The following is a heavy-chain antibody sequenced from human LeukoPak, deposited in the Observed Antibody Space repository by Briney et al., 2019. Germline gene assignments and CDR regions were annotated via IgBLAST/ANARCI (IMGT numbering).Heavy chain of an antibody. CDR2: ISYDGSNK. J-gene: IGHJ6*02. CDR3: ARDRPSLGYCSGGSCYSPAGMDV. V-gene: IGHV3-30-3*01. D-gene: IGHD2-15*01. Sequence: GRSLRPSCAASGFTFSSYAMHWVRQAPGKGLEWVAVISYDGSNKYYADPVKGRFTISRDNSKNTLYLQMNSLRAEDTAVYYCARDRPSLGYCSGGSCYSPAGMDVWGQGTTVTVSS. CDR1: GFTFSSYA.